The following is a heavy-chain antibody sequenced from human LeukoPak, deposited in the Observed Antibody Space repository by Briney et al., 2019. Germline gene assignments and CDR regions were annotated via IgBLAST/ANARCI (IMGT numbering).Heavy chain of an antibody. CDR3: ARDSSRTYGQTYFDY. CDR1: GGSISSGSYY. V-gene: IGHV4-61*02. D-gene: IGHD3-10*01. Sequence: SETLSLTCTVSGGSISSGSYYWSWIRQPAGKGLEWIGRIYTSGNTNYNPSLKSRVTISTDTSKNQFSLKLTSVTAADTAVYYCARDSSRTYGQTYFDYWGQGTLVTVSS. CDR2: IYTSGNT. J-gene: IGHJ4*02.